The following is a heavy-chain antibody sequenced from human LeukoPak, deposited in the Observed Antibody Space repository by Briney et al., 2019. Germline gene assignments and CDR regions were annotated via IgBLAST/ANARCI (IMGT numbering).Heavy chain of an antibody. D-gene: IGHD6-19*01. CDR3: TRQWHTPSDY. Sequence: GGSLRLSCAASGFILSSYWMHWVRQKPGEGPLWLSRINGDGTSTAYAHSVQGRFIISRDNAKNTLYLQMNSLRVDDTAVYYCTRQWHTPSDYWDLGTVVTVSS. CDR2: INGDGTST. J-gene: IGHJ4*02. CDR1: GFILSSYW. V-gene: IGHV3-74*01.